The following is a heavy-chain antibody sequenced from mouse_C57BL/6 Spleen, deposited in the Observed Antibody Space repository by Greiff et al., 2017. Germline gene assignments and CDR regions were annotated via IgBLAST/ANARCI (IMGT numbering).Heavy chain of an antibody. V-gene: IGHV1-4*01. D-gene: IGHD1-1*01. CDR2: INPSSGYT. Sequence: VKLVESGAELARPGASVKMSCKASGYTFTSYTMHWVKQRPGQGLEWIGYINPSSGYTKYNQKFKDKATLTADKSSSTAYMQLSSLTSEDSAVYYCARGAIYYGSSYRGYFDYWGQGTTLTVSS. CDR3: ARGAIYYGSSYRGYFDY. J-gene: IGHJ2*01. CDR1: GYTFTSYT.